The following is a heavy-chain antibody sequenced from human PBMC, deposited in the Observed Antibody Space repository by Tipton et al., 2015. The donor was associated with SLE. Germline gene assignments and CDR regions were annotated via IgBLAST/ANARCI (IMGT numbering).Heavy chain of an antibody. J-gene: IGHJ3*02. CDR3: ARGTRYSSSSDAFDI. CDR1: GFTFSSYE. D-gene: IGHD6-6*01. CDR2: ISSSGSTI. Sequence: SLRLSCAASGFTFSSYEMNWVRQAPGKGLEWVSYISSSGSTIYYADSVKGRFTISRDNAKNSLYLQMNSLRAEDTAVYYCARGTRYSSSSDAFDIWGQGTMVTVSS. V-gene: IGHV3-48*03.